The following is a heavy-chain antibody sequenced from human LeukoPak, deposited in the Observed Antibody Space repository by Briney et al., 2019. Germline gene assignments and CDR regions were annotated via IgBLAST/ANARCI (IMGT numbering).Heavy chain of an antibody. CDR2: ISYDGSNK. V-gene: IGHV3-30-3*01. Sequence: PGGSLRLSCAASGFTFSSYAMHWVRQAPGKGLEWVAVISYDGSNKYYADSVKGRFTISRDNSKNTLYLQMNSLRAEDTAVYYCAGWDGYVWGSYRYTKFDYWGQGTLVTVSS. D-gene: IGHD3-16*02. CDR1: GFTFSSYA. CDR3: AGWDGYVWGSYRYTKFDY. J-gene: IGHJ4*02.